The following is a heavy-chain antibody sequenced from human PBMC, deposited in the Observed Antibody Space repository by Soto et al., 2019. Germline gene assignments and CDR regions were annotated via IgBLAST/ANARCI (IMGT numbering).Heavy chain of an antibody. D-gene: IGHD3-16*01. CDR2: ISPFNGNT. CDR3: ARDQSFDRTYYYGIDV. Sequence: QVQLVQSGAEVKKPGASVRVSCKSSGYPFTHYGITWIRQARGQGLEWMGWISPFNGNTNYGQTLQGRVTLTTETSTHRVYMELRSLRSDDTAVYYCARDQSFDRTYYYGIDVWGQGNTVTVSS. V-gene: IGHV1-18*01. J-gene: IGHJ6*02. CDR1: GYPFTHYG.